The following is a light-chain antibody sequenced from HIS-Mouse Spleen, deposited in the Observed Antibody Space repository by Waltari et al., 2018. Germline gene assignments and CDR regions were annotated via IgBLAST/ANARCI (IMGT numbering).Light chain of an antibody. J-gene: IGKJ3*01. CDR2: DAS. Sequence: DIQMTQSPSSLSTSVGDRFTITCQASQDISNYLNWYQQKPGKAPKLLVYDASNLETGVPSRFRGSGSGTDFTVTISSMQPEDIATYYCQQYDNLHRLTFGPGTKVDIK. V-gene: IGKV1-33*01. CDR1: QDISNY. CDR3: QQYDNLHRLT.